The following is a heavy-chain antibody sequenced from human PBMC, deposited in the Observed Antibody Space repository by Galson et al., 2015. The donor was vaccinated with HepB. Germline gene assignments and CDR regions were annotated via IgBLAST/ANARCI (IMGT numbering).Heavy chain of an antibody. CDR3: AREVMEGSSWPRSLYHYGVDV. Sequence: SLRLSCAASGFTFRTYSMHWVRQAPGKGLEWVAVTSYDGTYKYYADSVKGRFTISRDNSKNTLYLQMNSLRAEDTTVYFCAREVMEGSSWPRSLYHYGVDVWGQGTTVTVSS. CDR2: TSYDGTYK. V-gene: IGHV3-30*04. J-gene: IGHJ6*02. D-gene: IGHD6-13*01. CDR1: GFTFRTYS.